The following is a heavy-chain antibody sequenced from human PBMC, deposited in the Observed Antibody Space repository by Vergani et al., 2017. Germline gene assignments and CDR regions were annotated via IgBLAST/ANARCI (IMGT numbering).Heavy chain of an antibody. Sequence: EVQLLESGGGLVQPGGSLRLSCAASGFTFSSYAMSWVRQAPGKGLGWVSAISGSGGSTYYADSVKGRFTISRDNSKNTLYLQMNSLRAEDTAVYYCAKLVGQYDYVWTWGQGTLVTVSS. J-gene: IGHJ4*02. CDR3: AKLVGQYDYVWT. D-gene: IGHD3-16*01. CDR2: ISGSGGST. CDR1: GFTFSSYA. V-gene: IGHV3-23*01.